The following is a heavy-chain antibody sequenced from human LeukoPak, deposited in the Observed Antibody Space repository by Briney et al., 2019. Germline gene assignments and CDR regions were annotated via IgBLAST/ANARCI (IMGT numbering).Heavy chain of an antibody. D-gene: IGHD1-26*01. CDR2: ISYNGST. CDR3: ARVMDGKLDY. Sequence: PSETLSLTCTVSGGSISSYFWSWIRQPPGKGLEWIGYISYNGSTNYNPSLKSRVTISVDTSKNQFSLKLSSVTAADTAVYYCARVMDGKLDYWGQGTLVTVSS. CDR1: GGSISSYF. J-gene: IGHJ4*02. V-gene: IGHV4-59*12.